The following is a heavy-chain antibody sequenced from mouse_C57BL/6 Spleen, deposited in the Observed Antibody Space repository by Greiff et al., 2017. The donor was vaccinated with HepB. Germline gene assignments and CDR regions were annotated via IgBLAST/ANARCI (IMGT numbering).Heavy chain of an antibody. CDR2: ISYDGSN. V-gene: IGHV3-6*01. CDR3: ARDGNYVPYAMDY. J-gene: IGHJ4*01. D-gene: IGHD2-1*01. Sequence: ESGPGLVKPSQSLSLTCSVTGYSITSGYYWNWIRQFPGNKLEWMGYISYDGSNNYNPSLKNRISITRDTSKNQFFLKLNSVTTEDTATYYCARDGNYVPYAMDYWGQGTSVTVSS. CDR1: GYSITSGYY.